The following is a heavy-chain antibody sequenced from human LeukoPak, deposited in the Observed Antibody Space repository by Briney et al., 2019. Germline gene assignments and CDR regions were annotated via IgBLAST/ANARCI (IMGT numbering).Heavy chain of an antibody. Sequence: SETLSLACTVSGGSISTTNYYWGWLRQPPGKGLEWIGTIYYSGNTYYNPSLKSRVTISVDTSKNQFSLRLSSVPAADTAVYYCARGSYSGYNWFDPRGQGTLVTVSS. CDR2: IYYSGNT. CDR3: ARGSYSGYNWFDP. J-gene: IGHJ5*02. CDR1: GGSISTTNYY. D-gene: IGHD1-26*01. V-gene: IGHV4-39*01.